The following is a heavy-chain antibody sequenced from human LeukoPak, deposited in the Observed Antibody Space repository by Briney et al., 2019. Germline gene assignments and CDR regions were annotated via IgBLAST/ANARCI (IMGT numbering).Heavy chain of an antibody. J-gene: IGHJ6*02. Sequence: SETLSLTCTVSGGSISSYYWSWIRQPPGKGLEWIGYIYYSGSTNYNPSLKSRVTISVDTSKNQFSLKLSSVTAADTAVYYCARGVTTVTTFHYYYGMDVWGQGTTVTVSS. D-gene: IGHD4-17*01. CDR2: IYYSGST. CDR3: ARGVTTVTTFHYYYGMDV. CDR1: GGSISSYY. V-gene: IGHV4-59*01.